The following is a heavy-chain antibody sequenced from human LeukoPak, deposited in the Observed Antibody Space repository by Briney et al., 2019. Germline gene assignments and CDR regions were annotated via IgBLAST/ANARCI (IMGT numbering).Heavy chain of an antibody. CDR1: GGSFSGYY. J-gene: IGHJ3*02. CDR3: ARGPHDYYDSSLGAFDI. V-gene: IGHV4-34*01. Sequence: SETLSLTCAVYGGSFSGYYWSWIRQPPGKGLEWIGDVNHSGSTNYNPSLKSRVTISVDTSKNQFSLKLSSVTAADTAVYYCARGPHDYYDSSLGAFDIWGQGTMVTVSS. D-gene: IGHD3-22*01. CDR2: VNHSGST.